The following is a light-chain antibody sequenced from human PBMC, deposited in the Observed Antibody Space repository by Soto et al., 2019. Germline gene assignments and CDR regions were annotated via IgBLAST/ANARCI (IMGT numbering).Light chain of an antibody. CDR2: DVT. Sequence: QSALTQPASVSGSPGQSITISCTGTSSDVGGYNYVSWYQQHPGKAPKLMIYDVTNRPSGVSNRFSGSKSGNTASLTISGLQAEDVADYYCSSYTSISTYVFGTGTK. CDR3: SSYTSISTYV. CDR1: SSDVGGYNY. V-gene: IGLV2-14*01. J-gene: IGLJ1*01.